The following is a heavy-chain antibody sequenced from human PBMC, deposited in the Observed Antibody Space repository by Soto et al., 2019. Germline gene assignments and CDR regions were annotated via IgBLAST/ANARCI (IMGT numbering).Heavy chain of an antibody. D-gene: IGHD6-13*01. CDR1: GFTFRSFT. J-gene: IGHJ5*02. CDR3: TRDASRDSSARGWFDP. Sequence: GGSLRLSCAASGFTFRSFTMNWVRQAPGKGLEWVSTISSNSAYIYYTDALRGRFTISRDNAKSSLHLQMNSRRAEDTAVYYCTRDASRDSSARGWFDPWGPGTLVTVSS. V-gene: IGHV3-21*01. CDR2: ISSNSAYI.